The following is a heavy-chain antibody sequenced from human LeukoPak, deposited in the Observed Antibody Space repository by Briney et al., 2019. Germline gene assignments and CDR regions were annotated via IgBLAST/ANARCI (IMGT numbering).Heavy chain of an antibody. D-gene: IGHD3-22*01. J-gene: IGHJ4*02. CDR3: ARALPKYYYDSSRTQNFDY. V-gene: IGHV4-34*01. CDR2: INHSGST. CDR1: GGSFSGYY. Sequence: PSETLSLTCAVYGGSFSGYYWSWIRQPPGKGLEWIGEINHSGSTNYNPSLKSRVTISVDTSKNQFSLKLSSVTAADTAVHYCARALPKYYYDSSRTQNFDYWGQGTLVTVSS.